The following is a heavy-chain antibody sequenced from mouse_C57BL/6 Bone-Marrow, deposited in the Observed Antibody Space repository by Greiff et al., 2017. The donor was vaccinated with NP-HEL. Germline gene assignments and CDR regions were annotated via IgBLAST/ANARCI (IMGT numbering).Heavy chain of an antibody. CDR3: ARTRGY. Sequence: QVQLQQPGAELVMPGASVKLSCKASGYTFTSYWMHWVKQRPGQGLEWIGEIDPSDSYTNYNQTFKGKSTLTVDKSSSTAYMKLSSLTSEDSAVYYCARTRGYWGQGTTLTVSS. CDR2: IDPSDSYT. J-gene: IGHJ2*01. CDR1: GYTFTSYW. V-gene: IGHV1-69*01.